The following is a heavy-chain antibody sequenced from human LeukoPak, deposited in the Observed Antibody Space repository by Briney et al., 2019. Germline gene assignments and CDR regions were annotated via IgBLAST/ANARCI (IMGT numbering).Heavy chain of an antibody. J-gene: IGHJ4*02. V-gene: IGHV1-69-2*01. CDR1: GYTFTDYY. CDR2: VDPEDGET. D-gene: IGHD2-2*01. Sequence: ASVKVSCKVSGYTFTDYYMHWVQQAPGKGLEWMGLVDPEDGETIHAEKFQGRVTITADTSTDTAYMELSSLRSEDTAVYYCATGVGCSSTSCSEGPFDYWGQGTLVTVSS. CDR3: ATGVGCSSTSCSEGPFDY.